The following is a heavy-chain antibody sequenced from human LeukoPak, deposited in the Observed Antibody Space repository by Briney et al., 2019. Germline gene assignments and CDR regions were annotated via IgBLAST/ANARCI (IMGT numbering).Heavy chain of an antibody. CDR2: VRGGGDIT. J-gene: IGHJ4*02. CDR1: GFTFSTYT. CDR3: AKDFGRNLGGPGY. D-gene: IGHD3-10*01. Sequence: GGSLRLSCAASGFTFSTYTMAWVRQAPGGGLEWVSAVRGGGDITYYADFVKGRFAISRDNSKDTLYLQMNSLRAEDTAVYYCAKDFGRNLGGPGYWGRGTLVTVSS. V-gene: IGHV3-23*01.